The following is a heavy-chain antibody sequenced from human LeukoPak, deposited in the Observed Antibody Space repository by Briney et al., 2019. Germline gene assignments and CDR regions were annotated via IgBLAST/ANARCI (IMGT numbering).Heavy chain of an antibody. J-gene: IGHJ4*02. V-gene: IGHV3-30*18. Sequence: GGSLRLSCAASGFTFSNYWMSWVRQAPGKGLEWVAVISYDGSNIYYGDSVKGRFTISRDNSRNRLYLQMNSLRSEDTAIYYCAKERIRFQFFFDYWGQGTPVTVSS. CDR3: AKERIRFQFFFDY. CDR1: GFTFSNYW. D-gene: IGHD3-3*02. CDR2: ISYDGSNI.